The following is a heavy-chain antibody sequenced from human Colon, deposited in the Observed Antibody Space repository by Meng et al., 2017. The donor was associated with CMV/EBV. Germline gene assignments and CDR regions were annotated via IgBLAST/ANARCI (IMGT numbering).Heavy chain of an antibody. CDR1: WDGVSSNSAA. CDR3: ARGTWGFLDS. D-gene: IGHD7-27*01. CDR2: TYYRSKWFN. Sequence: SQTLSLTCAISWDGVSSNSAAWHWTRQSPWRGLGWVGRTYYRSKWFNDYAVSVKSRITINPDTSRNQCSLQLNAVTPEATAVYHGARGTWGFLDSWGQGTLVTVSS. V-gene: IGHV6-1*01. J-gene: IGHJ4*02.